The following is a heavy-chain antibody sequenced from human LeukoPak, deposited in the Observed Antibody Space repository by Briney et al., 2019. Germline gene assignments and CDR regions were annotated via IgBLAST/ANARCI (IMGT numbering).Heavy chain of an antibody. V-gene: IGHV1-2*02. J-gene: IGHJ3*02. Sequence: ASVKVSCKASGYTFTGYYMHWVRQAPGQGLEWMGWINPNSGGTNYAQKFQGRVTMTRDTSISTAYMELSRLRSDDTAVYYCASLNPWWGSGWYDIWGQGTMVTVPS. CDR2: INPNSGGT. D-gene: IGHD6-19*01. CDR3: ASLNPWWGSGWYDI. CDR1: GYTFTGYY.